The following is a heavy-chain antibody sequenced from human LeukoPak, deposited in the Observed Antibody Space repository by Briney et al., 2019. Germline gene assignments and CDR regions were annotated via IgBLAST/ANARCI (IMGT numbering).Heavy chain of an antibody. Sequence: GGSLRLSCAASGFTFSSYGMHWVRQAPGEGLEWAAFIHYDGTNEYYADSVKGRFTISRDNFKNTLSLQMNGLRVEDTALYYCVNSGFDPWGQGTLVTVSS. J-gene: IGHJ5*02. CDR2: IHYDGTNE. CDR3: VNSGFDP. D-gene: IGHD3-10*01. CDR1: GFTFSSYG. V-gene: IGHV3-30*02.